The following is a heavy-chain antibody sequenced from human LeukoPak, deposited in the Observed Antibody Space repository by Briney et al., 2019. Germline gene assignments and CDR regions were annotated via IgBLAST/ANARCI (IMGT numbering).Heavy chain of an antibody. D-gene: IGHD3-22*01. J-gene: IGHJ4*02. CDR2: IIPIFGTA. CDR1: GGTFSSYA. V-gene: IGHV1-69*13. CDR3: ARENYYDGSSSPSASAPNDH. Sequence: SVTVSCKASGGTFSSYAISWVRQAPGQGLEWMGGIIPIFGTANYAQKFQGRVTITADESTSTAYMELSSLRSDDTAVYYCARENYYDGSSSPSASAPNDHWGQGTLVTVSS.